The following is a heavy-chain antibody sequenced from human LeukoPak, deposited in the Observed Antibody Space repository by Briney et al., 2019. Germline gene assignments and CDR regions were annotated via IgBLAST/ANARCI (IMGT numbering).Heavy chain of an antibody. D-gene: IGHD4-17*01. J-gene: IGHJ4*02. Sequence: PGGSLRLSCAASGFTVSSNYMSWVRQAPGKGLEWVSVIYSGGSTYYADSVKGGFTISRDNSKNTLYHQMNSLRADDTAVYYCARVRDGDYYDYWGQGTQVTVSS. V-gene: IGHV3-66*01. CDR2: IYSGGST. CDR3: ARVRDGDYYDY. CDR1: GFTVSSNY.